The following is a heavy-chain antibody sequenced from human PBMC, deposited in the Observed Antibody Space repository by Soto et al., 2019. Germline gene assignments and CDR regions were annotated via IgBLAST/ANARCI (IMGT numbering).Heavy chain of an antibody. V-gene: IGHV1-3*01. CDR1: GYTFTSYA. CDR2: INAGNGNT. J-gene: IGHJ6*02. CDR3: ATVSSVSGIDYYYYYGMDV. D-gene: IGHD6-25*01. Sequence: ASVKLSCKASGYTFTSYAMHWVRQAPGQRLEWMGWINAGNGNTKYSQKFQGRVTMTEDTSTDTAYMELSSLRSEDTAVYYCATVSSVSGIDYYYYYGMDVWGQGTTVTVSS.